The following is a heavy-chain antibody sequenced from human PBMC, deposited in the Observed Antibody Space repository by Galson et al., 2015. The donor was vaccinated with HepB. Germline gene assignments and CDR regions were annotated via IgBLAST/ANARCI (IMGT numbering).Heavy chain of an antibody. V-gene: IGHV1-69*04. D-gene: IGHD5-24*01. CDR2: IIPIDGMA. J-gene: IGHJ2*01. CDR3: ARDHSDGFPSYFDL. CDR1: GRTFSNYL. Sequence: SVKVPCKASGRTFSNYLTSWLRRAPGQGVEWMGRIIPIDGMAKYGQRLQGRVKITEDKYTNTVYMELRSLTSEDTAVYYCARDHSDGFPSYFDLWGRGTLVTVSS.